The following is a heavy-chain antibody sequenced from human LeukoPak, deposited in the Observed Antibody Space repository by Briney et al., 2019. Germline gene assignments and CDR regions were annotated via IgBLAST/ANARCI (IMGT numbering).Heavy chain of an antibody. V-gene: IGHV3-48*01. Sequence: PGGSLRLSCVASGFTFSSYSMNWVRQAPGKGLEWLSYFSSGDTTVYYADSVKGRFTISRDNSKNTLYLQMNSLRAEDTAVYYCAGQYCSSTSCYFRQFDYWGQGTLVTVSS. CDR3: AGQYCSSTSCYFRQFDY. CDR2: FSSGDTTV. J-gene: IGHJ4*02. CDR1: GFTFSSYS. D-gene: IGHD2-2*01.